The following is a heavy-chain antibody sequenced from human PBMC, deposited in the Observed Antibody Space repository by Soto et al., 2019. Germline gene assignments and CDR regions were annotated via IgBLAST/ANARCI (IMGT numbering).Heavy chain of an antibody. CDR3: ARPVPRHDAFDI. Sequence: GGSLRLSCEASGFTFGSYSMNWVRQAPGKGLEWVSYISTTSSSIYYADSVKGRFTISRDNAKNSLYLQMNSLRDEDTAVYYCARPVPRHDAFDIWGQGTMVTVSS. J-gene: IGHJ3*02. CDR1: GFTFGSYS. CDR2: ISTTSSSI. V-gene: IGHV3-48*02. D-gene: IGHD6-6*01.